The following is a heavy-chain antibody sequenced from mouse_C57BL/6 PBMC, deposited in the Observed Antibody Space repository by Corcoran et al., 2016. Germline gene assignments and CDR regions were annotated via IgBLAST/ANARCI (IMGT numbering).Heavy chain of an antibody. CDR1: GYTFTDYY. CDR3: ARSGDGYYVDYAMDY. V-gene: IGHV1-26*01. D-gene: IGHD2-3*01. CDR2: INPNNGGT. J-gene: IGHJ4*01. Sequence: EVQLQQSGPELVKPGASVKISCKASGYTFTDYYMNWVKQSHGKSLEWIGDINPNNGGTSYNQKFKGKATLTVDKSSSTAYMELRSLTSEDSAVYYCARSGDGYYVDYAMDYWGQGTSVTVSS.